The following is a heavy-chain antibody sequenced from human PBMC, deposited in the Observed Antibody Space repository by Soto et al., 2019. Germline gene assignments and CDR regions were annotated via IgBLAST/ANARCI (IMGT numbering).Heavy chain of an antibody. CDR1: GGTFSSYA. CDR3: ARDQLSIAAAGTCWFDP. V-gene: IGHV1-69*01. CDR2: IIPIFGTA. D-gene: IGHD6-13*01. J-gene: IGHJ5*02. Sequence: QVQLVQSGAEVKKPGSSVKVSCKASGGTFSSYAIIWVRQAPGQGLEWMGGIIPIFGTANYAQKFQGRVTITADESTSTAYMELSSLRSEDTAVYYCARDQLSIAAAGTCWFDPWGQGTLVTVSS.